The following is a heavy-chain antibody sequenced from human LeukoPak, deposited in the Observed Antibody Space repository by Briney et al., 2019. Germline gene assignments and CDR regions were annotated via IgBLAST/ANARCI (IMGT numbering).Heavy chain of an antibody. D-gene: IGHD2-2*01. V-gene: IGHV1-69*13. CDR3: ARGPHRSSTSRAYYYYGMDV. J-gene: IGHJ6*02. Sequence: ASVKVSCKASGFTFTSSAVQWVRQAPGQGLEWMGGIIPIFGTANYAQKFQGRVTITADESTSTAYMELSSLRSEDTAVYYCARGPHRSSTSRAYYYYGMDVWGQGTTVTVSS. CDR2: IIPIFGTA. CDR1: GFTFTSSA.